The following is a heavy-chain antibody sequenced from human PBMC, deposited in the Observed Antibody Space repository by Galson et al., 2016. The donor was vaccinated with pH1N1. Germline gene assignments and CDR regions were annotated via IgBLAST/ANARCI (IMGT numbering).Heavy chain of an antibody. J-gene: IGHJ3*02. CDR3: RMGVDAFDM. CDR1: GDTFSIYA. Sequence: SVKVSCKASGDTFSIYAIGWVRQAPGQGLEWMGGIIPMFGTTNYAQKFQGRVTITADKSTSTGFTSTAYMELMSLRSDDTAVYFCRMGVDAFDMWGQGTLVTVS. V-gene: IGHV1-69*06. CDR2: IIPMFGTT.